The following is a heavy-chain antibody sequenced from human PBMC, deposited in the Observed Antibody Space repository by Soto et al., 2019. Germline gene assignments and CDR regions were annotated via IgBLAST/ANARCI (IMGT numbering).Heavy chain of an antibody. CDR3: ARDSPRIAAAGPYYFDY. V-gene: IGHV1-18*01. CDR2: ISAYNGNT. J-gene: IGHJ4*02. CDR1: GHTFTSYG. Sequence: ASVKVSCKASGHTFTSYGISWVRRAPGQGLEWMGWISAYNGNTNYAQKLQGRVTVTTDTSTSTAYMELRSLRSDDTAVYYCARDSPRIAAAGPYYFDYWGQGTLVTVSS. D-gene: IGHD6-13*01.